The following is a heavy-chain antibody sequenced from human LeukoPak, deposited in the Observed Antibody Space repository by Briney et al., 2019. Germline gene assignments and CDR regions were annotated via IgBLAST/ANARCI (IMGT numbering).Heavy chain of an antibody. V-gene: IGHV1-69*13. J-gene: IGHJ4*02. D-gene: IGHD3-22*01. CDR3: AREQYYYDSSGYLVFSFGFVY. CDR1: GGTFSSYA. Sequence: SAKVSCKASGGTFSSYAISWVRQAPGQGLEWMGGIIPIFGTANYAQMFQARVTITADESTSTAYMELSGLRSEDTAVYYCAREQYYYDSSGYLVFSFGFVYWGQGTLVTVSS. CDR2: IIPIFGTA.